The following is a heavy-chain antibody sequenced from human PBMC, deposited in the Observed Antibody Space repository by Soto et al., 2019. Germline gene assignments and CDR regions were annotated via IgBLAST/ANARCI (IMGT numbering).Heavy chain of an antibody. Sequence: PGESLKISCESSGYTFANYWIGWVRQVPGKGLEWVAIIYPSDSRTIYSPSFQGQVTISADKSISTAYLQWSSLKASDTAMYYCARRLGRQLVSYYYYYGMDVWGQGTTVTVSS. CDR2: IYPSDSRT. D-gene: IGHD6-13*01. CDR3: ARRLGRQLVSYYYYYGMDV. V-gene: IGHV5-51*01. CDR1: GYTFANYW. J-gene: IGHJ6*02.